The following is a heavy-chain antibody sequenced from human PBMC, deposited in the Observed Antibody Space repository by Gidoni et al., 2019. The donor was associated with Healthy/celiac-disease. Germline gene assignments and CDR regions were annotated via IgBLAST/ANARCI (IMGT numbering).Heavy chain of an antibody. CDR3: AKGWVVIRYPHFDY. J-gene: IGHJ4*02. V-gene: IGHV3-23*01. CDR2: ISGSGGST. D-gene: IGHD3-22*01. Sequence: PGKGLEWVSAISGSGGSTYYADSVKGRFTISRDNSKNTLYLQMNSLRAEDTAVYYCAKGWVVIRYPHFDYWGQGTLVTVSS.